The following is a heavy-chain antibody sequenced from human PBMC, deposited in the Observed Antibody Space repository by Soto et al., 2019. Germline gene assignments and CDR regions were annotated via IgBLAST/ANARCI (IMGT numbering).Heavy chain of an antibody. CDR2: ISGSGGST. J-gene: IGHJ4*02. Sequence: EVQLLESGGGLVQPGGSLRLSCAASGFTFSSYAVSWVRQAPRKGLEWVSAISGSGGSTYYADSVKGRFTVSRDNSKNTLYLQMNSLRAEDTAVYYCAGGFGSFDYWGQGTLVTVSS. V-gene: IGHV3-23*01. CDR3: AGGFGSFDY. CDR1: GFTFSSYA. D-gene: IGHD3-16*01.